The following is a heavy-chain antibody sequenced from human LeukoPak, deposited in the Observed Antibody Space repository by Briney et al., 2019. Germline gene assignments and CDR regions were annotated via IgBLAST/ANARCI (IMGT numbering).Heavy chain of an antibody. CDR1: GGSVSSGSYY. Sequence: DPSETLSLTCTVSGGSVSSGSYYWSWLRQPPGKGLEWIGYIYYSGSTNYNPSLKSRVTISVDTSKNQFSLKLSSVTAADTAVYYCARNPTFPQYCSSTSCLPPPLYGMDVWGQGTTVTVSS. CDR2: IYYSGST. V-gene: IGHV4-61*01. D-gene: IGHD2-2*01. CDR3: ARNPTFPQYCSSTSCLPPPLYGMDV. J-gene: IGHJ6*02.